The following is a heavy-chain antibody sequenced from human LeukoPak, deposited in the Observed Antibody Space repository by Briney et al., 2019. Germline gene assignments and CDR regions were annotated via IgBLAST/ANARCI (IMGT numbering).Heavy chain of an antibody. D-gene: IGHD3-22*01. V-gene: IGHV4-59*01. J-gene: IGHJ5*02. CDR3: AREASSGYINWFDP. Sequence: PSETLSLTCTVSGGSISSYYWSWIRQPPGKGLEWIGYIYYCGSTNYNPSLKSRVTISVDTSKNQFSLKLSSVTAADTAVYYCAREASSGYINWFDPWGQGTLVTVSS. CDR1: GGSISSYY. CDR2: IYYCGST.